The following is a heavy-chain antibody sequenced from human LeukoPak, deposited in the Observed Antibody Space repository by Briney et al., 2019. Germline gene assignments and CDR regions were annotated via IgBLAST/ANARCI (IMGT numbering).Heavy chain of an antibody. J-gene: IGHJ5*02. CDR3: ARLPYCGGDCYPNWFDT. CDR1: GYSFTSYW. Sequence: GESLKISCKGSGYSFTSYWIGWVRQMPGKGLELMGVIYPGDSATRYSPSFQGQVAISVDKSIRTAYLQWSSLKASDIAMYYCARLPYCGGDCYPNWFDTWGQGTLVTVSS. D-gene: IGHD2-21*02. CDR2: IYPGDSAT. V-gene: IGHV5-51*01.